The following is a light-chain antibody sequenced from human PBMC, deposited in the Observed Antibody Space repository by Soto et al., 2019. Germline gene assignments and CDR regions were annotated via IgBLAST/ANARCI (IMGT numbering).Light chain of an antibody. Sequence: EIVLTQSPGTLSLSPGESATLSCRASQSVFSRYLAWYQQKPGQAPRLLISGASSRATGIADRFSGSGSGTDLTLTISRLEAEDFAVYYCQQYGSPPPTFGGGTKVEIK. V-gene: IGKV3-20*01. CDR3: QQYGSPPPT. J-gene: IGKJ4*01. CDR2: GAS. CDR1: QSVFSRY.